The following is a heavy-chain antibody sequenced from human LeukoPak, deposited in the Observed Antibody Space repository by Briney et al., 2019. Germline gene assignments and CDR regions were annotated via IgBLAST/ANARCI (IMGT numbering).Heavy chain of an antibody. CDR1: GFTFGSYS. CDR2: ISSSSGYI. V-gene: IGHV3-21*06. Sequence: GGSLRLSCAGSGFTFGSYSMNWVRQAPGKGLEWVSSISSSSGYINYADSVKGRFTISRDNAKNSLFLQMNSLRVEDTAVYYCARVDGSGTAMVSWGFDYWGQGTLVTVSS. J-gene: IGHJ4*02. D-gene: IGHD5-18*01. CDR3: ARVDGSGTAMVSWGFDY.